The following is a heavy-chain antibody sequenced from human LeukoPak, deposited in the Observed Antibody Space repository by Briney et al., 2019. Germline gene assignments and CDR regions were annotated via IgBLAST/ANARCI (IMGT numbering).Heavy chain of an antibody. CDR1: GFTFRNYY. Sequence: GGSLRLSCVASGFTFRNYYMHWVRQVPGKGLVWVSRISGDGSSIFYADSVKGRFTISRDNAKNSLYVQMNSLRADDSAVYYCANLAAADNSDYWGQGTLVTVSS. D-gene: IGHD6-13*01. V-gene: IGHV3-74*01. J-gene: IGHJ4*02. CDR2: ISGDGSSI. CDR3: ANLAAADNSDY.